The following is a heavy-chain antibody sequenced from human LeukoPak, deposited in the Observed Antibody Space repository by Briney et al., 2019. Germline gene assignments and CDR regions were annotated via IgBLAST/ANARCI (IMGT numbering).Heavy chain of an antibody. CDR1: GYSFTSYA. V-gene: IGHV1-3*01. Sequence: ASVKVSCKAFGYSFTSYAMHWVRQAAGQRLEWMGWINAGNGNTKYSQKFQGRVTITRDTSASTAYMEPSSLRSEDTAVYYCARERAVGATTSWFDPGAREPWSPSPQ. J-gene: IGHJ5*02. CDR3: ARERAVGATTSWFDP. CDR2: INAGNGNT. D-gene: IGHD1-26*01.